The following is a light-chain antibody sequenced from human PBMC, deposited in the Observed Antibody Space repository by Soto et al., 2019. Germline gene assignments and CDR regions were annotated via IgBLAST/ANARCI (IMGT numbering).Light chain of an antibody. Sequence: DIQLTQSPSSLSASVGDRVTITCRASQTITTYLSWFQQKPGKAPKLLVYGASSLQSGVPSRFSGSGSGTEFTLTISSLQPDDFATYYCQQYNSYSWTFGQGTKVDIK. CDR1: QTITTY. CDR2: GAS. V-gene: IGKV1-5*01. J-gene: IGKJ1*01. CDR3: QQYNSYSWT.